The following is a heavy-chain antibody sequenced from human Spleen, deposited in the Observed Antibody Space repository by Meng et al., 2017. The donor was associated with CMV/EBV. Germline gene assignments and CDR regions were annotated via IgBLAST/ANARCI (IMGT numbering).Heavy chain of an antibody. Sequence: GESLKISCVASGFTFSSYSMNWVRQAPGKGLEWVSSISSSSSYIYYADSVKGRFTISRDNAKNSLYLQMNSLRAEDTAVYYCARDRVVVVPAAMCGWFDPWGQGTLVTVSS. CDR3: ARDRVVVVPAAMCGWFDP. CDR1: GFTFSSYS. V-gene: IGHV3-21*01. D-gene: IGHD2-2*01. J-gene: IGHJ5*02. CDR2: ISSSSSYI.